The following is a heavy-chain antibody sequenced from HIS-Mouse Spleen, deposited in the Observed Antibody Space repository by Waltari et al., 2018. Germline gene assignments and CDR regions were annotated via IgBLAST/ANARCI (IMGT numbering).Heavy chain of an antibody. J-gene: IGHJ4*02. CDR3: AKDKHHAFDY. CDR1: GFTFSSYG. V-gene: IGHV3-30*18. CDR2: RSYDGRKK. Sequence: QVQLVESGGGVVQPGRSLRLSCAASGFTFSSYGMHWVRQAPGKGLEWVAVRSYDGRKKYYADSVKGRFTISRDNSKNTLYLQMNSLRAEDTAVYYCAKDKHHAFDYWGQGTLVTVSS.